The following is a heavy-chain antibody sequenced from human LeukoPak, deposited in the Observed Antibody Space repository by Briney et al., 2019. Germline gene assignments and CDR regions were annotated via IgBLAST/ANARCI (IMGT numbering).Heavy chain of an antibody. CDR3: TRDLMDYGVSTGLHHYYMDV. CDR2: INGDGRNI. V-gene: IGHV3-74*01. D-gene: IGHD3-9*01. J-gene: IGHJ6*02. CDR1: GFTFSSYW. Sequence: GGSLRLSCVASGFTFSSYWMHWFRQDPRKGLVWVSRINGDGRNINYADSVRGRFTISRDNAKNTLYLQMNTLRVEDTAVYYCTRDLMDYGVSTGLHHYYMDVWGQGTTVTVSS.